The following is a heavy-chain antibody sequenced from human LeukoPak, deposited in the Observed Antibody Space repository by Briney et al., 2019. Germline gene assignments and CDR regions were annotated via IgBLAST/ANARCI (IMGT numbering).Heavy chain of an antibody. V-gene: IGHV1-8*02. CDR3: ARGDSSGWYGGVYNDY. D-gene: IGHD6-19*01. J-gene: IGHJ4*02. CDR2: MNPNSGNT. Sequence: ASVKVSCKASGYTFTSYYMHWVRQATGQGLEWMGWMNPNSGNTGYAQKFQGRVTMTRNTSISTAYMELSSLRSEDTAVYYCARGDSSGWYGGVYNDYWGQGTLVTVSS. CDR1: GYTFTSYY.